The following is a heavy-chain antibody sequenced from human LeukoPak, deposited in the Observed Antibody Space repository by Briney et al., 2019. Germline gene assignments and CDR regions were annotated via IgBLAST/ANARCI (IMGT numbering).Heavy chain of an antibody. CDR3: ARPYGSGRFDY. V-gene: IGHV4-38-2*02. CDR1: GYSISSGYY. D-gene: IGHD3-10*01. Sequence: SETLSLTCTVSGYSISSGYYWGWIRQPPGKGLEWIGSIYHSGSTYYNPSLKSRVTISVDTSKNQFSLKLSSVTAADTAVYYCARPYGSGRFDYWGQGTLVTVSS. CDR2: IYHSGST. J-gene: IGHJ4*02.